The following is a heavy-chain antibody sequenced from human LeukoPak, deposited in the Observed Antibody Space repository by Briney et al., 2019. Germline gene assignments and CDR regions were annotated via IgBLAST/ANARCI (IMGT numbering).Heavy chain of an antibody. Sequence: GGSLRLSCETSGFTFSDYYMSWIRQAPGKGLEWISYISVSGDSTHYADSVKGRFTISRDNAKNSLNLQMNSLRAEDTAVYYCASLYSYGLAAFDIWGQGTMVTVSS. CDR3: ASLYSYGLAAFDI. CDR1: GFTFSDYY. CDR2: ISVSGDST. V-gene: IGHV3-11*04. J-gene: IGHJ3*02. D-gene: IGHD5-18*01.